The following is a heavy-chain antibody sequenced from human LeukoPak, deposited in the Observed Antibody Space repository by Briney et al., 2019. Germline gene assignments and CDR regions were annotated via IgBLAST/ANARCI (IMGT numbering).Heavy chain of an antibody. J-gene: IGHJ4*02. V-gene: IGHV3-7*01. CDR3: ARMGYYYDSSGWEAY. Sequence: PGGSLRLSCAASGFTFSSYWMSWVRQAPGKGLEWVANIKQDGSEKYYVDSVKGRFTISRDNAKNSLYLQMNSLRAEDTAVYYCARMGYYYDSSGWEAYWGQGTLATVSS. CDR2: IKQDGSEK. D-gene: IGHD3-22*01. CDR1: GFTFSSYW.